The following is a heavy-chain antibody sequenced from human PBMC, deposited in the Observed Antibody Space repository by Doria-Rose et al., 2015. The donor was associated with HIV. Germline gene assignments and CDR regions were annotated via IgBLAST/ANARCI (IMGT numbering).Heavy chain of an antibody. CDR3: ARGLLRGGWNDVDYYYGMDV. D-gene: IGHD1-1*01. V-gene: IGHV4-34*01. J-gene: IGHJ6*02. Sequence: SFSGYYWSWIRQPPGKGLEWIGEINHSGSTNYKTSLKSRATISLDTSKNLFSLKLSSVTAADTAVYYCARGLLRGGWNDVDYYYGMDVWGQGTTVTVSS. CDR1: SFSGYY. CDR2: INHSGST.